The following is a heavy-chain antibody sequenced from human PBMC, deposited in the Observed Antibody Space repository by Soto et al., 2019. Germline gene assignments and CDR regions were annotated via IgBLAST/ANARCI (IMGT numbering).Heavy chain of an antibody. CDR3: TKEKSAMYSGYDAFEI. J-gene: IGHJ3*02. CDR2: ITSGGTT. D-gene: IGHD5-12*01. CDR1: GSTFSSYE. V-gene: IGHV3-48*03. Sequence: XGSLKLSCAASGSTFSSYEMDWVRQAPGKGLEWVAHITSGGTTMYADSVKGRFTISRDNAGNSLHLQMESLRAEDTALYYCTKEKSAMYSGYDAFEIWGRGTMVTVSS.